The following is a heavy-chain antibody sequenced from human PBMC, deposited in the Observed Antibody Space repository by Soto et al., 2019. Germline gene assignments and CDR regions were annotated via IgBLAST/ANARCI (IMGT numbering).Heavy chain of an antibody. D-gene: IGHD3-3*01. J-gene: IGHJ3*02. CDR1: GFTFSSYG. V-gene: IGHV3-33*01. CDR2: IWYDGSNK. Sequence: QVQLVESGGGVVQPGRSLRLSCAASGFTFSSYGMHWVRQAPGKGLEWVAVIWYDGSNKYYADSVKGRFTISRDNSKNTLYLQMNSLRAEETAVYYCARDRYDFWSGYRYDAFDIWGQGTMVTDSS. CDR3: ARDRYDFWSGYRYDAFDI.